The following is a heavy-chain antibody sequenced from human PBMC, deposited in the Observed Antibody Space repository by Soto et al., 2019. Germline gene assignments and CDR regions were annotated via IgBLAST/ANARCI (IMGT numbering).Heavy chain of an antibody. Sequence: QVHLVQSGAEVEKPGASVKVSCRTSGYTFTDYGISWVRQAPGQGLEWMGWITPYSGNTNYAQKLQGRVTMTADTSTSTAYMELRSLTSDDTGVYYCARGGSSYNPPNHDYWGQGTLVTVSS. CDR2: ITPYSGNT. V-gene: IGHV1-18*01. D-gene: IGHD2-15*01. CDR1: GYTFTDYG. J-gene: IGHJ4*02. CDR3: ARGGSSYNPPNHDY.